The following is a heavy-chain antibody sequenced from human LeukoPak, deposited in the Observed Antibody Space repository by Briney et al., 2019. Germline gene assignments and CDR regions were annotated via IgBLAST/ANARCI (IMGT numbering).Heavy chain of an antibody. CDR1: GFTFSDSY. V-gene: IGHV3-30*03. CDR3: ARTDDYGDYGMDV. D-gene: IGHD4-17*01. J-gene: IGHJ6*02. CDR2: ISYDGSNK. Sequence: GGSLRLSCTASGFTFSDSYMSWIRQAPGKGLEWVAVISYDGSNKYFADSVKGRFTISRDNSKNTLYLQMNSLRAEDTAVYYCARTDDYGDYGMDVWGQGTTVTVSS.